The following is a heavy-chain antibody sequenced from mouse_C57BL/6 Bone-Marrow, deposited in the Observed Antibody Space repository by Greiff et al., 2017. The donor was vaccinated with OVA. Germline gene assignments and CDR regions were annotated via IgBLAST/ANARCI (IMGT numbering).Heavy chain of an antibody. Sequence: EVQGVESGEGLVKPGGSLKLSCAASGFTFSSYAMSWVRQTPEKRLEWVAYISSGGDYIYYADTVKGRFTISRDNARNTLYLQMSSLKSEDTAMYYCTRDRDYYGSSPHAMDDWGQGTSVTVSS. CDR1: GFTFSSYA. D-gene: IGHD1-1*01. V-gene: IGHV5-9-1*02. CDR2: ISSGGDYI. J-gene: IGHJ4*01. CDR3: TRDRDYYGSSPHAMDD.